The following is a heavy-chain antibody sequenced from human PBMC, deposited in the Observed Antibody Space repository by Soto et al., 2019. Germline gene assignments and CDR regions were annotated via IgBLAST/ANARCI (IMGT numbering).Heavy chain of an antibody. J-gene: IGHJ6*02. Sequence: GGSLRLSCAASGFTFSSYSMNWVRQSPGKGLEWVSSISSSSSYIYYADSVKGRFTISRDNAKNSLYLQMNSLRAEDTAVYCCARAYSSSEGMDVWGQGTTVTVSS. CDR1: GFTFSSYS. V-gene: IGHV3-21*01. D-gene: IGHD6-6*01. CDR2: ISSSSSYI. CDR3: ARAYSSSEGMDV.